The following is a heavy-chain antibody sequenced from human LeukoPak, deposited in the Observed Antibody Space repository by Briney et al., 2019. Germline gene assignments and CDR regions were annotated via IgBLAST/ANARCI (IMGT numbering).Heavy chain of an antibody. CDR1: GGSISSYY. J-gene: IGHJ3*02. D-gene: IGHD2-2*01. Sequence: SETLSLTCTVSGGSISSYYWSWIRQPPGKGLEWIGYIYYSGSTNYNPSLKSRVTISVDTSKNQFSLKLSSVTAADTAVYYCARKVYCSSTSCYRGAFDIWGQGTMVTVSS. CDR2: IYYSGST. CDR3: ARKVYCSSTSCYRGAFDI. V-gene: IGHV4-59*08.